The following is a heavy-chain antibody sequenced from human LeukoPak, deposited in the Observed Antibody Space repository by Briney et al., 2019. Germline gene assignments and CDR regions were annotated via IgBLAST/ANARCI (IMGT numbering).Heavy chain of an antibody. V-gene: IGHV4-61*02. CDR3: ARGERLQNWFDP. CDR1: GGSISSGSYY. J-gene: IGHJ5*02. CDR2: TYTSGST. Sequence: KSSETLSLTCTVSGGSISSGSYYWSWIRQPAGKGLEWIGRTYTSGSTNYNPSLKSRVTISVDTSKNQFSLKLSSVTAADTAVYYCARGERLQNWFDPWGQGTLVTVSS. D-gene: IGHD3-16*01.